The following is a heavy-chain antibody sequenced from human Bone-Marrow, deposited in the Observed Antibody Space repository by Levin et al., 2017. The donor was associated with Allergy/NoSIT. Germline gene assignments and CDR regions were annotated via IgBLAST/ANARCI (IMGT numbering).Heavy chain of an antibody. CDR2: VSGYNGNT. J-gene: IGHJ1*01. D-gene: IGHD5-18*01. CDR1: GYTFFSYG. V-gene: IGHV1-18*01. CDR3: ARDRRDGYHYGLIQH. Sequence: GESLKISCKASGYTFFSYGINWVRQAPGQGLEWVGWVSGYNGNTNYAEKFQDRVTMTRDTSTSTAYMELRNLKSDDTAVYYCARDRRDGYHYGLIQHWGQGTLVTVSS.